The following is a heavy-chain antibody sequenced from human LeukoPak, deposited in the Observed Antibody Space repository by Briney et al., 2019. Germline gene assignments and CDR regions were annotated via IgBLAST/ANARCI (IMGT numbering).Heavy chain of an antibody. CDR1: GFSFNSYN. V-gene: IGHV3-48*01. J-gene: IGHJ4*02. CDR3: SREAAP. CDR2: ISISSNTI. D-gene: IGHD6-13*01. Sequence: PGGSLRLSCTASGFSFNSYNMNWFRQGPGKGLEWVSYISISSNTIYYADSVKGRFTVSRDNAQNSLYLQMNSQRADDTAVYYCSREAAPWGQGTLVTVSS.